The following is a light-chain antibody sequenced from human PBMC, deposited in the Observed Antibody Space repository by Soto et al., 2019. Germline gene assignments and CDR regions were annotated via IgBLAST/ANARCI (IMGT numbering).Light chain of an antibody. Sequence: QSVLTQPASVSGSPGQSITISCTGTSSDVGGYNYVSWYQQHPGKAPKLMIYNVSNRPSGVSNRFSGSKSGNTASLTISGLQAEDEDDYYCRSYTSSSTWVFGGGTKLTVL. CDR3: RSYTSSSTWV. J-gene: IGLJ3*02. CDR2: NVS. V-gene: IGLV2-14*01. CDR1: SSDVGGYNY.